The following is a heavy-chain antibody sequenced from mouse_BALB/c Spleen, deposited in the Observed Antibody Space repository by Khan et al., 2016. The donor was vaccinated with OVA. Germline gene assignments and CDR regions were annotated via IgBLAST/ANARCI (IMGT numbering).Heavy chain of an antibody. CDR2: INPSNGYT. V-gene: IGHV1-4*01. D-gene: IGHD2-14*01. J-gene: IGHJ3*01. CDR3: ERGGSYNRDDGWFAY. CDR1: GYTFTSYT. Sequence: QIQLVQSGAELARPGASVKMSCKASGYTFTSYTIHWIKKRPGQGLEWIGYINPSNGYTNYNQKFKDKATLTTDKSSTTAYLQLSSLTSDDSAVENCERGGSYNRDDGWFAYWGQGTMVTVSA.